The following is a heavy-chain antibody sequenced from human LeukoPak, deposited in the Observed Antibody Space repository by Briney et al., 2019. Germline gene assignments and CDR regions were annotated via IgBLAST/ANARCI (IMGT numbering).Heavy chain of an antibody. CDR3: AREGSSGWYGHDY. Sequence: SETLSLTCIVCLGSLSRYYWSWLRQPPGKGLEWIGYIYYSGSTNYHPSLKSRLTISVDTSKNQFSLKLSSVTAADTAVYYCAREGSSGWYGHDYWGRGTLVTVSS. V-gene: IGHV4-59*01. D-gene: IGHD6-19*01. CDR2: IYYSGST. CDR1: LGSLSRYY. J-gene: IGHJ4*02.